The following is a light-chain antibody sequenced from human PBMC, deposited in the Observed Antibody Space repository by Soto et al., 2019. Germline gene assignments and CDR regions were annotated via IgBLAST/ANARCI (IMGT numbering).Light chain of an antibody. J-gene: IGLJ1*01. CDR3: CSYAGSSFYV. Sequence: VLTQPASVSGFPGQSITISCTGTSSDVGSYNLVSWYQQHPGKAPKLMIYEVSKRPSGVSNRFSGSKSGNTASLTISGLQAEDEADYYCCSYAGSSFYVFGTGTKVTVL. V-gene: IGLV2-23*02. CDR2: EVS. CDR1: SSDVGSYNL.